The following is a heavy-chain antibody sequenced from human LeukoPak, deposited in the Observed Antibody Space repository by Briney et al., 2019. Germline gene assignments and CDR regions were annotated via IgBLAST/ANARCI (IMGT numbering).Heavy chain of an antibody. Sequence: GGSLRLSCAASGFTFSSYWMHWVRQAPGKGLVWVSRINSGGSSTSYADSVKGRFTISRDNAKNTLYLQMNSLRAEDTAVYYCARAPPQYSSSWYRRDYYNYMDVWGKGTTVTVSS. D-gene: IGHD6-13*01. CDR2: INSGGSST. CDR1: GFTFSSYW. J-gene: IGHJ6*03. V-gene: IGHV3-74*01. CDR3: ARAPPQYSSSWYRRDYYNYMDV.